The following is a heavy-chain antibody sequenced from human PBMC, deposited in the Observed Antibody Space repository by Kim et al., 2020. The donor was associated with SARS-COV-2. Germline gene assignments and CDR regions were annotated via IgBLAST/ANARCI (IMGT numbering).Heavy chain of an antibody. CDR2: TT. CDR3: ARDLMTYGMDV. J-gene: IGHJ6*02. V-gene: IGHV1-69*01. Sequence: TTNYAQRFQGRVTITADESTTTAYMELNSLRSEDTAIYYCARDLMTYGMDVWGQGTTVTVSS.